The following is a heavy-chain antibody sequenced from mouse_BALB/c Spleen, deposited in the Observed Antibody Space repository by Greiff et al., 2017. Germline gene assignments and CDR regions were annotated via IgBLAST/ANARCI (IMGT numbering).Heavy chain of an antibody. J-gene: IGHJ3*01. CDR2: ILPGSGST. V-gene: IGHV1-9*01. CDR3: AKRGDLFAY. CDR1: GYTFSSYW. Sequence: QVQLQQSGAELMKPGASVKISCKATGYTFSSYWIEWVKQRPGHGLEWIGEILPGSGSTNYNEKFKGKATFTADTSSNTAYTQLSSLTSEDSAVYYCAKRGDLFAYWGQGTLVTVSA.